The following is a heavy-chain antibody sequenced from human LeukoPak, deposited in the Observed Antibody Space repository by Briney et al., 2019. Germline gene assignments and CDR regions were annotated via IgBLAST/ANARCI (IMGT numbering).Heavy chain of an antibody. CDR1: GYSISSGYY. D-gene: IGHD3-10*01. CDR2: INHSGST. CDR3: ARQGFGEFTDY. V-gene: IGHV4-38-2*02. J-gene: IGHJ4*02. Sequence: SETLSLTCTVSGYSISSGYYWSWIRQPPGKGLEWIGEINHSGSTNYNPSLKSRVTISVDTSKNQFSLKLSSVTAADTAVYYCARQGFGEFTDYWGQGTLVTVSS.